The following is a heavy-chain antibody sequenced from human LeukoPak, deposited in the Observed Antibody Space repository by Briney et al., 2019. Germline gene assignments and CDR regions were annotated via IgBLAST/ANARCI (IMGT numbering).Heavy chain of an antibody. CDR2: ISSSSSYI. J-gene: IGHJ4*02. CDR1: GFTFSTYS. D-gene: IGHD6-19*01. V-gene: IGHV3-21*01. Sequence: PWGSLRLSCAVSGFTFSTYSMNWVRQAPRKGLELVSSISSSSSYIYYADSVKGRFTISRDNAKNSLYLQMNSLRAEDTAVYYCARDRGYSSGWFDWGQGTLVTVSS. CDR3: ARDRGYSSGWFD.